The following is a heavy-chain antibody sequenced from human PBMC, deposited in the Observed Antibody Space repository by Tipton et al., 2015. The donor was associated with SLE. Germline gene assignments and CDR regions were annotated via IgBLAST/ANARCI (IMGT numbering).Heavy chain of an antibody. V-gene: IGHV4-34*01. J-gene: IGHJ5*01. Sequence: FSSYDMHWVRQPPGKGLEWIGEINHSGSTNYNPSLKSRVTISVDTSKNQFSLTLKSVTATDTAVYYCARDFGNVGRFDSWGQGTLVTVSS. D-gene: IGHD3-10*01. CDR3: ARDFGNVGRFDS. CDR1: FSSYD. CDR2: INHSGST.